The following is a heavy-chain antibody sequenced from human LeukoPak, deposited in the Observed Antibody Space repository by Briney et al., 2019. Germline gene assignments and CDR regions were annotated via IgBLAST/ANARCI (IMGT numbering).Heavy chain of an antibody. CDR3: ARAPVTSCSGVLCYPFDY. CDR2: TSSSDAGT. V-gene: IGHV3-23*01. J-gene: IGHJ4*02. D-gene: IGHD2-15*01. CDR1: GFSLNNYA. Sequence: GGSLRLSCAASGFSLNNYAMSWVRQPPGKGLEWVSATSSSDAGTYHADSVRGRFTISRDNSKNTLYLQMNSLRAEDAAVYYCARAPVTSCSGVLCYPFDYWGQGTLVTVSS.